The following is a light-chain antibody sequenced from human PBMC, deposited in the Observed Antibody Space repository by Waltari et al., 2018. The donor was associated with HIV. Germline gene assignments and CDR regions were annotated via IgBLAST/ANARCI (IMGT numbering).Light chain of an antibody. J-gene: IGLJ1*01. Sequence: QSVLTQPPSASGTPGQRVTIPCSGSSSNIGKNPVNWYQQLPGTAPKLLIYSNNQRPPGVPDRFSGSKSGTSASLAISGLQSEDEADYYCAAWDDSLKGYVFGPGTEVSVL. CDR1: SSNIGKNP. V-gene: IGLV1-44*01. CDR2: SNN. CDR3: AAWDDSLKGYV.